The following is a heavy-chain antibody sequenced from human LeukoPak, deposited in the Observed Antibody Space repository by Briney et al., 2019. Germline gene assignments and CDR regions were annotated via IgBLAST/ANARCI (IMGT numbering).Heavy chain of an antibody. D-gene: IGHD6-19*01. Sequence: GASVKVSCKASGYTFTSYDINWVRQAPGQGLEWMGRIIPILGIANYAQKFQGRVTITADKSTSTAYMELSSLRSEDTAVYYCATRYSSGWYYFDYWGQGTLVTVSS. J-gene: IGHJ4*02. CDR2: IIPILGIA. CDR3: ATRYSSGWYYFDY. V-gene: IGHV1-69*04. CDR1: GYTFTSYD.